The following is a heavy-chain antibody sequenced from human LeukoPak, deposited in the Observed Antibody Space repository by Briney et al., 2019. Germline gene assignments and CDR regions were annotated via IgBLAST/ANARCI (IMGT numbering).Heavy chain of an antibody. CDR1: PFTAPPPP. CDR3: ARGWPPPAAGFDY. J-gene: IGHJ4*02. CDR2: LYSGGDT. D-gene: IGHD6-13*01. V-gene: IGHV3-53*01. Sequence: GGSLRLSCAASPFTAPPPPISPAPPAPRPPPHPVSILYSGGDTYYAASVKGRFTISRDNSKNTLYLQMNTLRAEDTAVYYCARGWPPPAAGFDYWGQGTLVTVSS.